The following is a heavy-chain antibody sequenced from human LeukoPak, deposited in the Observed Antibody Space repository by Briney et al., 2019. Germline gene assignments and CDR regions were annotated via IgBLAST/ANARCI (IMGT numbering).Heavy chain of an antibody. CDR3: ARERCASCSTDY. CDR2: IYYSGST. V-gene: IGHV4-59*01. CDR1: GGSISSYY. J-gene: IGHJ4*02. Sequence: PSETLSLTCTVSGGSISSYYWSWIRQPPGKGLEWIGNIYYSGSTNYNPSLKSRVTISIDTSKNQFSLKLTSVTAADTAVYYCARERCASCSTDYWGQGTLVTVSS. D-gene: IGHD2-2*01.